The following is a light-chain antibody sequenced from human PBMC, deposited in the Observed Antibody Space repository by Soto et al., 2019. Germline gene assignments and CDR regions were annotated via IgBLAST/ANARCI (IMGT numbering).Light chain of an antibody. J-gene: IGLJ1*01. CDR3: SCLSTTNTPSV. Sequence: QSALSQPASMSGSPGQSITIPCTGASSDIGLYNYVSWYQHHPGKAPKLLISEVNIRPSGLSDRFSASKAGNTASLTISGLQPGDEAYYYCSCLSTTNTPSVFGPRTKVTGL. CDR2: EVN. V-gene: IGLV2-14*01. CDR1: SSDIGLYNY.